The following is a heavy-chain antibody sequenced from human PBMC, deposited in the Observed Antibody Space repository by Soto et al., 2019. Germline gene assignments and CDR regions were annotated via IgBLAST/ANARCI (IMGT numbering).Heavy chain of an antibody. D-gene: IGHD6-19*01. J-gene: IGHJ5*02. CDR3: ARMAAEAPRAWLDP. CDR1: GYTFTGYY. V-gene: IGHV1-2*04. Sequence: ASVKVSSKASGYTFTGYYMHWGRPAPGQGLEWMGWINPNSGGTNYAQKFQGWVTMTRDTSISTAYMELSRLRSDDTAVYYCARMAAEAPRAWLDPWGQGTLVTVSS. CDR2: INPNSGGT.